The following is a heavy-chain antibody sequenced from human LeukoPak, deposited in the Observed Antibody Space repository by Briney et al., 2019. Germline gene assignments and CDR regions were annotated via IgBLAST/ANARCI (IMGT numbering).Heavy chain of an antibody. D-gene: IGHD3-10*01. CDR1: GYTFTSYG. Sequence: ASVKVSCKASGYTFTSYGINWVRQAPGQGLEWMGWISAYNGNTNYAQKLQGRVTMTTDTSTSTAYMELRSLRSDDTTVYYCARAFGSARLDYYYYMDVWGKGTTVTVSS. CDR3: ARAFGSARLDYYYYMDV. V-gene: IGHV1-18*01. CDR2: ISAYNGNT. J-gene: IGHJ6*03.